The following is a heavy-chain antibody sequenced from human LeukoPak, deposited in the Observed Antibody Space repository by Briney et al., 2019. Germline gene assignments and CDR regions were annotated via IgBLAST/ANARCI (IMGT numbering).Heavy chain of an antibody. J-gene: IGHJ5*02. D-gene: IGHD3-9*01. V-gene: IGHV1-18*01. CDR1: GYTFTSYG. CDR3: ARDRLFYDLLTGYYNWFDP. Sequence: ASVKVSCKASGYTFTSYGISWVRQAPGQGLEWMGWISAYNGNTNYAQRLQGRVTMTTDTSTSTAYMELRNLTSDDTAMYYCARDRLFYDLLTGYYNWFDPWGHGTLVTVSS. CDR2: ISAYNGNT.